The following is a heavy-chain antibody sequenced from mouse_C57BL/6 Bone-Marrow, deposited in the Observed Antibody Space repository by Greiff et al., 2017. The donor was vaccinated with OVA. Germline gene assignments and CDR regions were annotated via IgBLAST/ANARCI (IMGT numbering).Heavy chain of an antibody. D-gene: IGHD3-2*02. CDR2: ISYSGST. CDR3: AVEDSSVPFAY. CDR1: GYSITSGYD. Sequence: EVQLQESGPGMVKPSQSLSLTCTVTGYSITSGYDWHWIRHFPGNKLEWMGYISYSGSTNYNPSLKSRISITHDTSKNHFFLKLNSVTTEDTATYYCAVEDSSVPFAYWGQGTLVTVSA. V-gene: IGHV3-1*01. J-gene: IGHJ3*01.